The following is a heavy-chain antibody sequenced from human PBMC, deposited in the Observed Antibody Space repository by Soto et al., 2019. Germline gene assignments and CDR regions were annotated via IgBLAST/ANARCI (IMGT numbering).Heavy chain of an antibody. V-gene: IGHV1-18*01. CDR1: GYIFINYG. D-gene: IGHD2-2*01. CDR3: ARDEVPAANWLDR. J-gene: IGHJ5*02. Sequence: QVQLVQSGAELKKPGASVKVSCKASGYIFINYGITWVRQAPGQGLEWMGWISGYNGNTNYAQKLQGRVTMTTGTSTSTAYMELRSLPSEDTAVYYCARDEVPAANWLDRWGQGTLVTVSS. CDR2: ISGYNGNT.